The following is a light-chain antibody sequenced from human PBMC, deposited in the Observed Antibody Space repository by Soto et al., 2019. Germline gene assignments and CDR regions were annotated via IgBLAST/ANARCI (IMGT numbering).Light chain of an antibody. Sequence: QSALTQPASVSGSPGQSITISCTGTGSDVGGYNYVSWYQQHPGKAPKLMIYEVSKRPSGVPDRFSGPKSGNTASLTVSGLQPEDDSNYYCSSYAGSNNVVFGGGTKLTVL. J-gene: IGLJ2*01. V-gene: IGLV2-8*01. CDR2: EVS. CDR3: SSYAGSNNVV. CDR1: GSDVGGYNY.